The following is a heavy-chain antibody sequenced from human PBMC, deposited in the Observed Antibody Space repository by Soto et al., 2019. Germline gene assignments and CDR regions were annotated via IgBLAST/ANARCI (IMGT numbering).Heavy chain of an antibody. CDR3: ARDGYYGMDV. J-gene: IGHJ6*02. V-gene: IGHV4-31*03. Sequence: SETLSLTCTVSGGSISSGGYYWSWIRQHPGKGLEWIGYIYYSVSTYYNPSLKSRVTISVDTSKNQFSLKLSSVTAADTAVYYCARDGYYGMDVWGQGTTVTVSS. CDR2: IYYSVST. CDR1: GGSISSGGYY.